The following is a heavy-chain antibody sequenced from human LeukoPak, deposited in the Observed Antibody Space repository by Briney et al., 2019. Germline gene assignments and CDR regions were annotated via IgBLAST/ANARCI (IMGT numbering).Heavy chain of an antibody. J-gene: IGHJ4*02. D-gene: IGHD6-13*01. CDR3: ARFSSSSWYYFDY. Sequence: ASVKVSCKASGYTFTSYDINWVRQAPGQGLEWMGWMNPNSDNTGYAQKFQGRVTMTRNTSISTASMELSSLRSEDTAVYYCARFSSSSWYYFDYWGQGTLLTVSS. V-gene: IGHV1-8*01. CDR1: GYTFTSYD. CDR2: MNPNSDNT.